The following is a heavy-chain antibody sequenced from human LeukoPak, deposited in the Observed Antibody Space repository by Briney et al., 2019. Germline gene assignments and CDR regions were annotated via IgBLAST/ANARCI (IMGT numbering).Heavy chain of an antibody. CDR3: AKDLKWGKYGGYDY. CDR2: IWYDGSNK. J-gene: IGHJ4*02. V-gene: IGHV3-33*06. Sequence: PGGSLRLSCAASGFTFSSYGMHWVRRAPGKGLEWVAVIWYDGSNKYYADSVKGRFTISRDNSKNTLYLQMNSLRAEDTAVYYCAKDLKWGKYGGYDYWGQGTLVTVSS. CDR1: GFTFSSYG. D-gene: IGHD4-17*01.